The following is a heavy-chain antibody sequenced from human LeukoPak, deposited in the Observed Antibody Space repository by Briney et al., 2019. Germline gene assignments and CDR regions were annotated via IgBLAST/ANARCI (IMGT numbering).Heavy chain of an antibody. CDR3: ATGYCSSTNCRIDY. CDR2: ISAYNGNT. CDR1: GYTFTSYG. D-gene: IGHD2-2*03. Sequence: GASVKVSCKASGYTFTSYGIGWVRQAPGQGLEWMGWISAYNGNTNYAQKLQGRVTMTTDTSTSTAYMELRSLRSDDTAVYYCATGYCSSTNCRIDYWGQGTLVSVSS. V-gene: IGHV1-18*01. J-gene: IGHJ4*02.